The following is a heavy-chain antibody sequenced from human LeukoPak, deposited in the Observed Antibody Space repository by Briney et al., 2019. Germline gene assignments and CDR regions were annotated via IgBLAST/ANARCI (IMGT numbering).Heavy chain of an antibody. CDR3: ARDSGSHYYGSGSCFNWFDP. J-gene: IGHJ5*02. V-gene: IGHV4-38-2*02. Sequence: SETLSLTCAVSGYSITSDYYWGWIRQPPGKGLEWIGNIYHSGSTYYTPSLKSRVTISVDTSKNHFSLKLSSVTAADTAVYYCARDSGSHYYGSGSCFNWFDPWGQGTLVTVSS. D-gene: IGHD3-10*01. CDR1: GYSITSDYY. CDR2: IYHSGST.